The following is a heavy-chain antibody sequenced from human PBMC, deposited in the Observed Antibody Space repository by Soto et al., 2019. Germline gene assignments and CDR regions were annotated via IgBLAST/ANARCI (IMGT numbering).Heavy chain of an antibody. V-gene: IGHV4-59*01. CDR2: IYYSGST. CDR1: GGSISSYY. J-gene: IGHJ4*02. D-gene: IGHD4-17*01. Sequence: PSETLSLTCTVSGGSISSYYWSWIRQPPGKGLEWIGYIYYSGSTNYNPSLKSRVTIPVDTSKNQFSPKLSSVTAADTAVYYCARVYGDYEDYWGQGTLVTVSS. CDR3: ARVYGDYEDY.